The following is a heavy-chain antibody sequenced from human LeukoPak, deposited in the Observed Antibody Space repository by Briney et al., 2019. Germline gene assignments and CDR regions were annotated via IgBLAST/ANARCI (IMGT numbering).Heavy chain of an antibody. J-gene: IGHJ6*02. D-gene: IGHD3-3*01. CDR2: IYYSGST. V-gene: IGHV4-59*01. Sequence: SETLSLTCTVSGGSISSYYWSWIRQPPGKGLEWLGYIYYSGSTNYNPSLKSRVTISVDTSKNQFSLKLSSVTAADTAVYYCAREGYHYDFWSGYSYYGMDVWGQGTTVTDSS. CDR3: AREGYHYDFWSGYSYYGMDV. CDR1: GGSISSYY.